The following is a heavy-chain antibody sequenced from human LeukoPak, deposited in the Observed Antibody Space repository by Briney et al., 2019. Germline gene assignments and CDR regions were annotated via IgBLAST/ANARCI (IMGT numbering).Heavy chain of an antibody. CDR1: GFTFSSYG. Sequence: GGSLRLSCAASGFTFSSYGMHWVRQAPGKGLEWVAVISYDGSNKYYADSVKGRFTISRDNAKNSLYLQMNSLRAEDTAVYYCARWCTDSTSCKLSNWFDPWGQGTLVTVSS. CDR3: ARWCTDSTSCKLSNWFDP. J-gene: IGHJ5*02. D-gene: IGHD2-2*01. CDR2: ISYDGSNK. V-gene: IGHV3-30*03.